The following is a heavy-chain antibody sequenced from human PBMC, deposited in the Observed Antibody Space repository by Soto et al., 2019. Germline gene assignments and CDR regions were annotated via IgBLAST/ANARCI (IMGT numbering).Heavy chain of an antibody. V-gene: IGHV4-39*01. CDR1: GGSISSSSYY. D-gene: IGHD3-3*01. J-gene: IGHJ5*02. CDR2: IYYSGST. CDR3: ARQRYDFSWFDP. Sequence: SETLSLTCTVSGGSISSSSYYWGWIRQPPGKGLEWIGSIYYSGSTYYNPSLKSRVTISVDTSKNQFSLKLSSVTAADTAVYYGARQRYDFSWFDPGGQGTLVTVSS.